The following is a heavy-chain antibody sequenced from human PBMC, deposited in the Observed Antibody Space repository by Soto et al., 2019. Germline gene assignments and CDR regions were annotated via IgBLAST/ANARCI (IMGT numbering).Heavy chain of an antibody. D-gene: IGHD6-13*01. CDR1: GGTFSSYA. CDR3: AVSFYSSSWGVSQFSMDV. CDR2: IIPIFGTA. J-gene: IGHJ6*02. Sequence: WASVKVSCKASGGTFSSYAISWVRQAPGQGLEWMGGIIPIFGTANYAQKFQGRVTITADESTSTAYMELSSLRSEDTAVYYCAVSFYSSSWGVSQFSMDVCRQVSTVTVSS. V-gene: IGHV1-69*13.